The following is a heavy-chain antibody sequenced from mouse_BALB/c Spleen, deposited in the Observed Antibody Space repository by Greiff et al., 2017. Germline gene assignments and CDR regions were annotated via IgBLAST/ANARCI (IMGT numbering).Heavy chain of an antibody. CDR2: IWGGGST. CDR1: GFSLTDYG. D-gene: IGHD3-2*01. CDR3: AKPLTARAAAWFAY. Sequence: VQRVESGPGLVAPSQSLSITCTVSGFSLTDYGVSWIRQPPGKGLERLGVIWGGGSTYYNSALKSRLSISKDNSKSQVFLKMNSLQTDDTAMYYCAKPLTARAAAWFAYWGQGTLVTVSA. V-gene: IGHV2-6-5*01. J-gene: IGHJ3*01.